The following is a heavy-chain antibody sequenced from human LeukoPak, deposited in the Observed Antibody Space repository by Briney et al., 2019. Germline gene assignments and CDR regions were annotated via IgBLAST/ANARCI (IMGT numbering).Heavy chain of an antibody. J-gene: IGHJ4*02. CDR1: GFTFSNFA. CDR3: AKDLDMETPTYYFDY. D-gene: IGHD2-2*03. CDR2: IRYDGSNK. Sequence: PGRSLRLSCAASGFTFSNFAIHWVRQAPGKGLEWVAFIRYDGSNKYYADSVKGRFTISRDNSKNTLYLQMNSLRAEDTAVYYCAKDLDMETPTYYFDYWGQGTLVTVSS. V-gene: IGHV3-30*02.